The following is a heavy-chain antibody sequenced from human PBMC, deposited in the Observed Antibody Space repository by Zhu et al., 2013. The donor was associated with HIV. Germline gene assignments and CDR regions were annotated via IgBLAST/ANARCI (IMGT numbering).Heavy chain of an antibody. CDR3: ATNAFDY. Sequence: QVHLVQSGAEWKRPGASVKISCKTSGYSFTSYGIHWVRQAPGQGLEWMGWINPADGMTRNSPKIQGRVTISTDTIATTAYMELDTLHIADTALYYCATNAFDYWGQGTKVSVSP. V-gene: IGHV1-3*01. CDR1: GYSFTSYG. J-gene: IGHJ4*02. CDR2: INPADGMT.